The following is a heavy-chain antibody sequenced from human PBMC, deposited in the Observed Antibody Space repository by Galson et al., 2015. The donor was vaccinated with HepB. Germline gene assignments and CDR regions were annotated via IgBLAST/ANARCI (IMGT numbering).Heavy chain of an antibody. V-gene: IGHV1-58*02. CDR1: GFIFTSSA. J-gene: IGHJ2*01. Sequence: SVKVSCKASGFIFTSSAMQWVRQARGQRLEWIGWIVVGSGNTNYAQKFQERVTITRDMSTNTAYMKLSSLRSEDTAVYYCAADSSPYYYDTSGNFGYFDLWGRGTLVTVSS. CDR3: AADSSPYYYDTSGNFGYFDL. CDR2: IVVGSGNT. D-gene: IGHD3-22*01.